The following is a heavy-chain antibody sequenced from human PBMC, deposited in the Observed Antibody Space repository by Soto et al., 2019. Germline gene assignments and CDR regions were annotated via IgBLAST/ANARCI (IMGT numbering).Heavy chain of an antibody. Sequence: PGESLKLSCKGSGYSFTSYWIGWVRQMPGKGLEGMGIIYPGDSDTRYSPSFQGQVTISADKSISTAYLQWSSLKASDTAMYYCDTFSVGTPPKFCYYGVEGWGQGTTVTV. CDR1: GYSFTSYW. J-gene: IGHJ6*02. CDR2: IYPGDSDT. CDR3: DTFSVGTPPKFCYYGVEG. D-gene: IGHD1-26*01. V-gene: IGHV5-51*01.